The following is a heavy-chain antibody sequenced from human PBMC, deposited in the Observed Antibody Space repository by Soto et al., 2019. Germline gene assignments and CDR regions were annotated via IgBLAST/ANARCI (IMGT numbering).Heavy chain of an antibody. CDR1: GYTFTSYG. Sequence: QVQLVQSGAEVKKPGASVKVSCKASGYTFTSYGISWVRQAPGQGLEWMGWISAYNGNTNYAQKLQGRVTMTTDTSTSTADMELRSLRSDDTAVYYCARGGDSSGWFPDYYYYYYYMDVWGKGTTVTVSS. CDR2: ISAYNGNT. J-gene: IGHJ6*03. D-gene: IGHD6-19*01. CDR3: ARGGDSSGWFPDYYYYYYYMDV. V-gene: IGHV1-18*01.